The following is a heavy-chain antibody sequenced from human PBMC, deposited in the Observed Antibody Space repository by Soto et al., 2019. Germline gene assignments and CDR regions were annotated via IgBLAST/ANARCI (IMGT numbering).Heavy chain of an antibody. J-gene: IGHJ6*02. CDR2: IKSKTDGGTT. Sequence: GGSLRLSCAASGFTFSNAWMNWVRQAPGKGLEWVGRIKSKTDGGTTDYAAPVKGRFTISRDDSKNTLYLQMNSLKTEDTAVYYCTTDYCGGDCYSILRGMDVWGQGTTVTVSS. V-gene: IGHV3-15*07. CDR1: GFTFSNAW. CDR3: TTDYCGGDCYSILRGMDV. D-gene: IGHD2-21*02.